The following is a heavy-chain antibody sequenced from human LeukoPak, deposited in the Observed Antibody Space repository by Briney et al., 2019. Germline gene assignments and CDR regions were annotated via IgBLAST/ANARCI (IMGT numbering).Heavy chain of an antibody. CDR3: ASHPVDTAPIHDAFDI. CDR2: ISSSSSYI. Sequence: GGSLRLSCAASGFTFSSYSMNWVRQAPGKGLEWVSSISSSSSYIYYADSVKGRFTISRDNAKNSLYLQMNSLRAEDTAVYYCASHPVDTAPIHDAFDIWGQGTMVTVSS. J-gene: IGHJ3*02. D-gene: IGHD5-18*01. CDR1: GFTFSSYS. V-gene: IGHV3-21*01.